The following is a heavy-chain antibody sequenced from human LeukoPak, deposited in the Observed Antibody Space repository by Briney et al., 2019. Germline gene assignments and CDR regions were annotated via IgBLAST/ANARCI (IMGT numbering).Heavy chain of an antibody. CDR2: ISGSGGST. CDR1: GFTFRSYA. V-gene: IGHV3-23*01. Sequence: GSLRLSCAASGFTFRSYAMSWVRQAPGKGLEWVSTISGSGGSTYYADSVKGRLTISRDNSKNTLYLQMTSLRAEDTAVYYCARDYYDSSGYFTLIDYWGQGTLVTVSS. J-gene: IGHJ4*02. D-gene: IGHD3-22*01. CDR3: ARDYYDSSGYFTLIDY.